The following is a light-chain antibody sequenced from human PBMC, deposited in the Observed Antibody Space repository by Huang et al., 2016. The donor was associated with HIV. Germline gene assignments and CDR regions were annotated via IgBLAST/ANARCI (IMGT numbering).Light chain of an antibody. CDR3: MQGLQTWT. CDR1: QSLLHSNGHNY. J-gene: IGKJ1*01. Sequence: DIVMVQSPASLSVTPGEAASITWRSRQSLLHSNGHNYLVWYCQKPGQSPQLLMYLGSIRASGVPDRFSGSGSGTDFTLRVNRVEAGDVGIYYCMQGLQTWTFGQGTKVEI. CDR2: LGS. V-gene: IGKV2-28*01.